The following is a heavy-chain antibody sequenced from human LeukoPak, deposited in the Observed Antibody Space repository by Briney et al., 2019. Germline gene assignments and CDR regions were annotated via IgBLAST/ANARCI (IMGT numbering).Heavy chain of an antibody. J-gene: IGHJ6*02. D-gene: IGHD3-9*01. Sequence: PGRSLRLSCAASGFTFSSYAMHWVRQAPGKGLEWVAVISYDGSNKYYADSVKGRFTISRDNSKNTLYLQMNSLRAEDTAVYYCARDQASRYYDILTGYYLTTYYYGMDVWGQGTTVTVSS. V-gene: IGHV3-30-3*01. CDR2: ISYDGSNK. CDR3: ARDQASRYYDILTGYYLTTYYYGMDV. CDR1: GFTFSSYA.